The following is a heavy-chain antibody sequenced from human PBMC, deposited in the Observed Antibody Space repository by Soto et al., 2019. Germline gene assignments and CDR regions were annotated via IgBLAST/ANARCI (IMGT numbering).Heavy chain of an antibody. J-gene: IGHJ4*02. Sequence: GGSLRLSCAASGFTFSSYSMNWVRQALGKGLEWVSSISSSSSYIYYADSVKGRFTISRDNAKNSLYLQMNSLRAEDTAVYYCAREKSHCSGGSCYFDYWGQGTLVTVSS. CDR2: ISSSSSYI. V-gene: IGHV3-21*01. CDR3: AREKSHCSGGSCYFDY. D-gene: IGHD2-15*01. CDR1: GFTFSSYS.